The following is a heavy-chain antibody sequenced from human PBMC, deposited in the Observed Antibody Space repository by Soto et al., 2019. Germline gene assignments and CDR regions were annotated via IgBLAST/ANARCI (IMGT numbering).Heavy chain of an antibody. CDR1: GGAIDSGGYY. J-gene: IGHJ6*02. D-gene: IGHD7-27*01. CDR2: IYYSGST. V-gene: IGHV4-31*03. Sequence: SETLSLTCNVSGGAIDSGGYYWCWIRQHPGKGLEWIGYIYYSGSTYYNPSLKSRVSISIDTSKNQFSLELISVTAADTAVYYCARVGTSYARRGLDVWGQGTTVTVYS. CDR3: ARVGTSYARRGLDV.